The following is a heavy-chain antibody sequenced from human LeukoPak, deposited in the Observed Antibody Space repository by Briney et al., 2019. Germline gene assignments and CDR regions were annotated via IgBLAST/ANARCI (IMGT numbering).Heavy chain of an antibody. CDR2: ISAYNGNT. V-gene: IGHV1-18*01. J-gene: IGHJ4*02. CDR3: ARDDDSSGYYEIDY. D-gene: IGHD3-22*01. Sequence: ASVKVSCKASGYTVTSYGISGVRQPPGQGLEWMGWISAYNGNTNYAQKLQGRVTMTTDTSTSTAYMELRSLRSDDTAVYYCARDDDSSGYYEIDYWGQGTLVTVSS. CDR1: GYTVTSYG.